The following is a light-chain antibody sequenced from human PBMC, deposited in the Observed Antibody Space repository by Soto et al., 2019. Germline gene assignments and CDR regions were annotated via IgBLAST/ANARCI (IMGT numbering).Light chain of an antibody. CDR3: SSCTGSSTSVI. CDR2: DFS. CDR1: RINLGTYNY. Sequence: QSALTQPASVSGSPGQSITISCLGTRINLGTYNYVSGYQQHPGKAPKVMIYDFSNRPSGVSNRFSGSKSGNTASLTISGLQAEDEADYYCSSCTGSSTSVIFGGGTKLTVL. J-gene: IGLJ2*01. V-gene: IGLV2-14*03.